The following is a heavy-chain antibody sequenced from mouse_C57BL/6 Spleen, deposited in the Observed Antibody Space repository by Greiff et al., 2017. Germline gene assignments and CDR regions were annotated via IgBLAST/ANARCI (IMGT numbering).Heavy chain of an antibody. J-gene: IGHJ3*01. CDR1: GFAFSSYW. V-gene: IGHV1-80*01. Sequence: QVQLKESGAELVQPGASVKISCKASGFAFSSYWMNWVKQRPGKGLEWIGQIYPGDGDTNYNGKFKGKGTLTADKSSSTAYMQLSSLTSEDTAVYFCARLWLGERGSFDDWGKGTLVTVSA. CDR2: IYPGDGDT. D-gene: IGHD4-1*01. CDR3: ARLWLGERGSFDD.